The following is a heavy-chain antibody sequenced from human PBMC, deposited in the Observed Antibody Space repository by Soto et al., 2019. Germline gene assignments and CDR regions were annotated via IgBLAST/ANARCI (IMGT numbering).Heavy chain of an antibody. CDR2: ISGSGGST. Sequence: GGSLRLSCAASGFTFSSYAMSWVRQAPGKGLEWVSAISGSGGSTYYADSVKGRFTISRDNSKNTLYLQMNSLRAEDTAVYYCAKDRCSGGSCYPPHAFDIWGQGTMVTVSS. V-gene: IGHV3-23*01. CDR3: AKDRCSGGSCYPPHAFDI. J-gene: IGHJ3*02. D-gene: IGHD2-15*01. CDR1: GFTFSSYA.